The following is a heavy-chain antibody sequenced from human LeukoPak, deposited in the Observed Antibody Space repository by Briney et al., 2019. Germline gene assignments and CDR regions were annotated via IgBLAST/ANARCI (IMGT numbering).Heavy chain of an antibody. D-gene: IGHD1-14*01. CDR2: LYGDGNT. CDR1: GFTVITND. J-gene: IGHJ4*02. Sequence: GGFLRLSCAASGFTVITNDMTWVRQAPGKGLEWVSVLYGDGNTKYADSVQGRFTISRDNSKNTLYLEMNSLSPDDTAVYYCARGVEPLAANTLAYWGQGTLVTVSS. V-gene: IGHV3-53*01. CDR3: ARGVEPLAANTLAY.